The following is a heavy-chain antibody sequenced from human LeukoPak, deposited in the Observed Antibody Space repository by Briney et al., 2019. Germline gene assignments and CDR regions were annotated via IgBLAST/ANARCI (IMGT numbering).Heavy chain of an antibody. D-gene: IGHD4-17*01. V-gene: IGHV3-74*01. CDR3: ATVSEY. CDR1: GFTFSNFW. J-gene: IGHJ4*02. CDR2: INHDGTGT. Sequence: GGSLRLSCAASGFTFSNFWMHWVRQVPGKGLVWVSGINHDGTGTYYADSVKGRFTISRDNAKNTVYLQRNGLRAEDTAPYFCATVSEYGGQGTLVTVSS.